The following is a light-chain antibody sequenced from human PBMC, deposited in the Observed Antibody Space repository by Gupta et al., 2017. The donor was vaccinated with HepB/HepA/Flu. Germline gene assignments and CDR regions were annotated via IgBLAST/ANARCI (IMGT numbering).Light chain of an antibody. CDR3: NSRDSSGNHLR. CDR2: GKN. Sequence: SSELTQDPAVSVALGQTVRITCQGDSLRSYYASWYQQKPGQAPVLVIYGKNNRPSGIPDRFSGSSSGNTASLTITGAQAEDEADYYGNSRDSSGNHLRFGGGTKLTVL. CDR1: SLRSYY. J-gene: IGLJ2*01. V-gene: IGLV3-19*01.